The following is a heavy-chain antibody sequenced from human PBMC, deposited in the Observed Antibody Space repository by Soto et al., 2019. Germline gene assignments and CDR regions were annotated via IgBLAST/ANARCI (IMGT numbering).Heavy chain of an antibody. D-gene: IGHD2-2*01. J-gene: IGHJ4*02. Sequence: GGSLRLSCAASGVTFSSYARSWVRQAPGKGLEWVSAISGSGGSTYYADSVKGRFTISRDNSKNTLYLQMNSLRAEDTAVYYCAKHNYCSSTSCYEDYWGQGTLVTVSS. CDR2: ISGSGGST. CDR3: AKHNYCSSTSCYEDY. CDR1: GVTFSSYA. V-gene: IGHV3-23*01.